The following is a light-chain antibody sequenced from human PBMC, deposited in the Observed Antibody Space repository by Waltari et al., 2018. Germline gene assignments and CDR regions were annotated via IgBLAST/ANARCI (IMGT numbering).Light chain of an antibody. Sequence: QSALTQPASVSGSPGQSITISCTGTSSDIGGTNFVSWYQQHPAKAPRFMIYDVNNRPSGGSNRVSGSKSVNTASLTISGLQAEDDSDYYCSSYTTTSTVIFGGGTKLTVL. J-gene: IGLJ2*01. CDR3: SSYTTTSTVI. CDR1: SSDIGGTNF. CDR2: DVN. V-gene: IGLV2-14*03.